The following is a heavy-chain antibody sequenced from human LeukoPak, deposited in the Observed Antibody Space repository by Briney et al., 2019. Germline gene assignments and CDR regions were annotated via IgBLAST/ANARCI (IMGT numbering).Heavy chain of an antibody. D-gene: IGHD2-2*02. CDR1: GYSISSGYY. CDR2: IYHSGST. V-gene: IGHV4-38-2*01. Sequence: PSETLSLTCAVSGYSISSGYYWGWIRQPPGKGLEWIGSIYHSGSTYYNPSLKSRVTISVDTSKNQFSLKLSSVTAADTAVYYCARQGYCSSTSCYKGGGSYFDYWGQGTLVTASS. J-gene: IGHJ4*02. CDR3: ARQGYCSSTSCYKGGGSYFDY.